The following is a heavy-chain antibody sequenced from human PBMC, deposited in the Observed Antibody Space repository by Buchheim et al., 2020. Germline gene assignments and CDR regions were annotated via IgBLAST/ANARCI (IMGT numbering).Heavy chain of an antibody. Sequence: QVQLQQWGAGLLKPSETLSLTCAVYGGSFSGYYWCWIRQPPGQGLEWIGEINHSASTNYNPSLKSRVPISVDTSKNQFYLKLSSVTAADTAVYYCARVRGRYYYDSSGYDYFDYWGQGTL. CDR2: INHSAST. CDR3: ARVRGRYYYDSSGYDYFDY. J-gene: IGHJ4*02. V-gene: IGHV4-34*01. D-gene: IGHD3-22*01. CDR1: GGSFSGYY.